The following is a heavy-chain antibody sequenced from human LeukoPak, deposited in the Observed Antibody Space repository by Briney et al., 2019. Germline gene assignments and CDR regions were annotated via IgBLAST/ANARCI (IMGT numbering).Heavy chain of an antibody. D-gene: IGHD1-7*01. CDR3: ARVPVDWNYGIYYYYYYYMDV. Sequence: GGSLRLSCAASGFTFSSYGMHWVRQAPGKGLEWVAFIRHDGSNKYYADSVKGRFTISRDNSKNTLYLQMNSLRAEDTAVYYCARVPVDWNYGIYYYYYYYMDVWGKGTTVTVSS. V-gene: IGHV3-30*02. J-gene: IGHJ6*03. CDR1: GFTFSSYG. CDR2: IRHDGSNK.